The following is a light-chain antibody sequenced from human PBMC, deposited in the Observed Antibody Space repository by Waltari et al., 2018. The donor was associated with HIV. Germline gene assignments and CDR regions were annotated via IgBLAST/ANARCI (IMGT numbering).Light chain of an antibody. CDR2: GAS. J-gene: IGKJ5*01. V-gene: IGKV3-15*01. Sequence: EIVMTQSPATLSVSPGERATLSCRASQSVSSNLAWYQQKPSQAPRLLIYGASTRATGIPARFGGSGSGTEFTLTISSLQSEDFGVYYCQQYNKGPLGITFGQGTRLEI. CDR1: QSVSSN. CDR3: QQYNKGPLGIT.